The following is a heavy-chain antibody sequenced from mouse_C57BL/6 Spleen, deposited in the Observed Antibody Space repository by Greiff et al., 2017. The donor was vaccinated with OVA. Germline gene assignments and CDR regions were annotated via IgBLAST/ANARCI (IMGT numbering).Heavy chain of an antibody. V-gene: IGHV1-59*01. Sequence: VQLQQPGAELVRPGPSVKLSCKASGYTFTSYWMHWVKQRPGQGLEWIGVIDPSDSYTNYNQKFKGKATLTVDTSSSTAYMQLSSLTSEDSAVYYCARRDAYWDFDVWGKGTTVTVSS. CDR3: ARRDAYWDFDV. J-gene: IGHJ1*03. D-gene: IGHD3-3*01. CDR1: GYTFTSYW. CDR2: IDPSDSYT.